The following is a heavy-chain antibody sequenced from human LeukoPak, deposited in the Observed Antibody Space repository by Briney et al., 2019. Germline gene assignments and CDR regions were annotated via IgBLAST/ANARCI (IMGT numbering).Heavy chain of an antibody. V-gene: IGHV4-34*01. Sequence: SETLSLTCAVYGGSFSGYYWSWIRQPPGKGLEWIGEINHSGSTNYNPSLKSRVTISVDTSKNQFSLKLSSVTAADTAVYYCARDRRRNVLLWFGELLSPRYFDYWGQGTLVTVSS. CDR3: ARDRRRNVLLWFGELLSPRYFDY. CDR2: INHSGST. D-gene: IGHD3-10*01. CDR1: GGSFSGYY. J-gene: IGHJ4*02.